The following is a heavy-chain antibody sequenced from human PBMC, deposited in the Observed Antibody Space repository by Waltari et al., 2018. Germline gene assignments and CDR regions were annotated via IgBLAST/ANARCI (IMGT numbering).Heavy chain of an antibody. V-gene: IGHV4-38-2*02. D-gene: IGHD6-13*01. CDR3: ARDIAAAGSNWFDP. CDR2: IYHSGST. CDR1: GYSISSGYY. J-gene: IGHJ5*02. Sequence: QVQLQESGPGLVKPSETLSLTCAVSGYSISSGYYWGWIRQPPGKGLEWIGSIYHSGSTYYNPSLKSRVTISVDTSKNQFSLKLSSVTAADTAVYYCARDIAAAGSNWFDPWGQGTLVTVSS.